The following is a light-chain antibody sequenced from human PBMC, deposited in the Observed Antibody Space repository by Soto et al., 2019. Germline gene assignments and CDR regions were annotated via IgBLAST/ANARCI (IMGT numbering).Light chain of an antibody. J-gene: IGKJ4*01. CDR2: GAS. Sequence: EIVMAQSPATLSASPGERATLSCRASQSVSSTLAWYQQKPGQAPWLLIYGASTRATGVPARFSGSGSGTEVTLTISSLQSEDFAVYYCQQYNNWPLTFGGGTKVEI. CDR3: QQYNNWPLT. CDR1: QSVSST. V-gene: IGKV3-15*01.